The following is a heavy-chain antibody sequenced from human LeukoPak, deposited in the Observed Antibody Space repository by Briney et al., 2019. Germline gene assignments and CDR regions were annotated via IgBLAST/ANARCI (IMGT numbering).Heavy chain of an antibody. CDR1: GGSVGSGNYY. CDR3: ARVRCSSTTCPPDY. V-gene: IGHV4-61*01. CDR2: IYYSGST. D-gene: IGHD2-2*01. Sequence: PSETLSLTCTVSGGSVGSGNYYWSWIRQPPGKGLEWIGYIYYSGSTNYNPSLKSRVTISVDTSKNQFSLKLSSVTAADTAVYYCARVRCSSTTCPPDYWGQGTLVTVSS. J-gene: IGHJ4*02.